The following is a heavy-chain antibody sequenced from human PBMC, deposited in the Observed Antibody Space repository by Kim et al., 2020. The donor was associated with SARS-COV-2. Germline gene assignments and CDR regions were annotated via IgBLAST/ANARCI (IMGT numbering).Heavy chain of an antibody. D-gene: IGHD2-2*01. V-gene: IGHV3-21*01. CDR1: GFTFSSYS. CDR3: ARRAHIVVGPAAITIFITRRFGEYDDAFDI. CDR2: ISSSSSYI. Sequence: GGSLRLSCAASGFTFSSYSMNWVRQAPGKGLEWVSSISSSSSYIYYADSVKGRFTISRDNAKNSLYLQMNSLRDEDTAVYYCARRAHIVVGPAAITIFITRRFGEYDDAFDIWGQGTMVTVSS. J-gene: IGHJ3*02.